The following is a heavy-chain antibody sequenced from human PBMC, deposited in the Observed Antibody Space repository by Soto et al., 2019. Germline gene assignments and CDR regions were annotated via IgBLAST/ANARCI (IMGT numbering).Heavy chain of an antibody. Sequence: QVQLLESGGGVVQPGRSLRLSCAASGFSFNTYGMHWVRQAPGKGLEWVAVISYNGDKTVYADSVKGRFTISRDNSQSTLYLQMNSLRPEYTAAYYCAKYRIRGTSYFDYWGQGTLVTVSS. J-gene: IGHJ4*02. D-gene: IGHD6-6*01. CDR1: GFSFNTYG. CDR3: AKYRIRGTSYFDY. CDR2: ISYNGDKT. V-gene: IGHV3-30*18.